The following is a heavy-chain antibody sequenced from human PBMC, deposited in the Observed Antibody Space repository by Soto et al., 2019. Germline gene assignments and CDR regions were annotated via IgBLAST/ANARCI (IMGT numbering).Heavy chain of an antibody. CDR1: GYTLAELS. CDR2: FDPEDGET. D-gene: IGHD6-19*01. CDR3: ATRLAQWLSDFDY. V-gene: IGHV1-24*01. Sequence: ASVKVSCKVSGYTLAELSMHWVRQAPGKGLEWMGGFDPEDGETIYAQKFQGRVTMTEDTSTDTAYMELSSLRSEDTGVYYCATRLAQWLSDFDYWGQGTLVTVSS. J-gene: IGHJ4*02.